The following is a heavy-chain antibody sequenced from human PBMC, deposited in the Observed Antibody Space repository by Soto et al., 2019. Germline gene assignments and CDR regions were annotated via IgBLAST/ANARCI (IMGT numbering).Heavy chain of an antibody. CDR1: GGTFSSYA. D-gene: IGHD2-15*01. CDR3: ARTDIVVVVAAGSYYYGMDV. CDR2: IIPIFGTA. V-gene: IGHV1-69*12. Sequence: QVQLVQSGAEVKKPGSSVKVSCKASGGTFSSYAISWVRQAPGQGLEWMGGIIPIFGTANYAQKFQGRVTMTACEATITADMERSSLRSEDTAVYYCARTDIVVVVAAGSYYYGMDVWGQGTTVTVSS. J-gene: IGHJ6*02.